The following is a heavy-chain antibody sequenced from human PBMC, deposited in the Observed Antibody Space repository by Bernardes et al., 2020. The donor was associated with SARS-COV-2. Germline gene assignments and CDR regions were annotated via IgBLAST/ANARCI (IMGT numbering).Heavy chain of an antibody. J-gene: IGHJ3*02. Sequence: GGSLRLSCAASGFNLNAHSMHWVRQAPGKGLEWVAVISFNGRDEAYSNAVKGRFTISRDNSRNALYLQLNNLRPEDSAVYYCARVPYSDFGVFDMWGQGTEVSV. CDR1: GFNLNAHS. V-gene: IGHV3-30*04. D-gene: IGHD4-17*01. CDR2: ISFNGRDE. CDR3: ARVPYSDFGVFDM.